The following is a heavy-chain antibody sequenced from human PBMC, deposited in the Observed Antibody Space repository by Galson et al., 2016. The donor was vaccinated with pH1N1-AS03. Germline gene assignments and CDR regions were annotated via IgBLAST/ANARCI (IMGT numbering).Heavy chain of an antibody. J-gene: IGHJ3*02. CDR2: VFYSGGT. CDR1: GASISGGYYY. V-gene: IGHV4-31*02. Sequence: VSGASISGGYYYWSWIRHHPGTGLEWIGYVFYSGGTYYNPSLKSRFTTSLDTSKNQFSLKLNSVTAADTAVYFCARGGVMVPTNLEAFDIWGQGTMVTVSS. CDR3: ARGGVMVPTNLEAFDI. D-gene: IGHD5-12*01.